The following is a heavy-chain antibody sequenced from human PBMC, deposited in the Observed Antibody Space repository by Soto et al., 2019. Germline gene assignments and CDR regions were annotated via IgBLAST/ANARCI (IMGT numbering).Heavy chain of an antibody. CDR3: ARYDYSNYGASDV. CDR1: GFTFSSYN. V-gene: IGHV3-48*02. CDR2: ISTSGTTI. Sequence: EVPLVESGGGLVQPGGSLRLSFAASGFTFSSYNMNWVRQAPGKGLEWVSYISTSGTTIYYTDSVKGRFTISRDNAKNSLFLLMNSLRDEDTAVYYCARYDYSNYGASDVWGQGTTVTVSS. J-gene: IGHJ6*02. D-gene: IGHD4-4*01.